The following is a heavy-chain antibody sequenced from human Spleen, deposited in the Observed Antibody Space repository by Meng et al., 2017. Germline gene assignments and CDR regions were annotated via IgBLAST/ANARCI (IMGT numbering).Heavy chain of an antibody. CDR1: GFSLSTNEMR. J-gene: IGHJ6*02. Sequence: SGPTLVKPTQTLTLTCTFSGFSLSTNEMRVSWIRQPPGKALEWLARIDWDDNKFYSTSLKTRLTISKDTSKNQVVLTMTNMDPVDTATYYCARMDYYDSSGYGMDVWGQGTTVTVSS. CDR3: ARMDYYDSSGYGMDV. CDR2: IDWDDNK. D-gene: IGHD3-22*01. V-gene: IGHV2-70*04.